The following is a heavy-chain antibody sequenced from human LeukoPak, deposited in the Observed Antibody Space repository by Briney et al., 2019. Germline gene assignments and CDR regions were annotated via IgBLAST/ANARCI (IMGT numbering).Heavy chain of an antibody. CDR2: VSGSGTTT. J-gene: IGHJ5*01. Sequence: GGSLRLSCAASGFTFSSYAMSWVRQAPGKGLEWVSAVSGSGTTTHNADSVEGRFSSSRDNSKNTLFLHMNSLRVDDTAVYYCAKGDDSSGRNWFDSWGQGTLVTVSS. CDR1: GFTFSSYA. CDR3: AKGDDSSGRNWFDS. V-gene: IGHV3-23*01. D-gene: IGHD3-22*01.